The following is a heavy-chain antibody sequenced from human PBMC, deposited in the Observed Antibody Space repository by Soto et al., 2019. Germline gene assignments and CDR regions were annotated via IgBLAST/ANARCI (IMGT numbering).Heavy chain of an antibody. Sequence: ESGGGLVQPGGSLRLSCAASGFTFSSYWMSWVRQAPGKGLEWVANIKQDGSEKYYVDSVKGRFTISRDNAKNSLYLQMNSLRAEDTAVYYCARAPYGSGSYYYYGMDVWGQGTTVTVSS. CDR3: ARAPYGSGSYYYYGMDV. J-gene: IGHJ6*02. CDR1: GFTFSSYW. D-gene: IGHD3-10*01. CDR2: IKQDGSEK. V-gene: IGHV3-7*05.